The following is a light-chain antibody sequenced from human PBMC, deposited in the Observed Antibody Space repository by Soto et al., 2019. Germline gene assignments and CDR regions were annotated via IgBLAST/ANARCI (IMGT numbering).Light chain of an antibody. J-gene: IGLJ1*01. CDR1: SSDVGSYDH. CDR2: EVS. CDR3: ISYTGSSTSYV. V-gene: IGLV2-14*01. Sequence: QSALTQPASVSGSPGQSITISCSGTSSDVGSYDHVAWSQQFPGKTPNLMIYEVSNRPSGVSSRFSGSKSGNTASLTISGLQAEDEADYYCISYTGSSTSYVFGSGTKVTVL.